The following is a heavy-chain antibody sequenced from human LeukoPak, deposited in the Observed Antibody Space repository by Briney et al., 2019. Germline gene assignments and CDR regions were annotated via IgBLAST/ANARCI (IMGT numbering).Heavy chain of an antibody. D-gene: IGHD3-22*01. J-gene: IGHJ5*02. CDR2: IIPILGIA. Sequence: ASVKVSCKASGYTFTSYGISWVRQAPGQGLEWMGRIIPILGIANYAQKFQGRVTITADKSTSTAYMELSSLRSEDTAVYYCARSTYYYDSSGNNWFDPWGQGTLVTVSS. CDR1: GYTFTSYG. CDR3: ARSTYYYDSSGNNWFDP. V-gene: IGHV1-69*04.